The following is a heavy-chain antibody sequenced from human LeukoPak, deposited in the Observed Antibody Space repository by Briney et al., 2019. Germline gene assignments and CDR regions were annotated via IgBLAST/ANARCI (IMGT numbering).Heavy chain of an antibody. D-gene: IGHD1-26*01. CDR3: ARVPLYSGSPLYYYMDV. CDR2: INPNSGGT. CDR1: GYTFTDYY. J-gene: IGHJ6*03. V-gene: IGHV1-2*02. Sequence: ASVKVSCKASGYTFTDYYMHWVRQAPGQGLEWMGWINPNSGGTNYAQKFQGRVTMTRDTSISTAYMELSRLRSDDTAVYYCARVPLYSGSPLYYYMDVWGKGTTVTVSS.